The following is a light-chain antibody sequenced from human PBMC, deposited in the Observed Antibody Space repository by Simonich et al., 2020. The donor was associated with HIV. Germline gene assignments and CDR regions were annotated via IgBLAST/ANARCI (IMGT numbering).Light chain of an antibody. CDR3: QQAYSFPPT. J-gene: IGKJ4*01. CDR2: NAS. Sequence: DIQMIQSPSTRSASVGERVTITCRASQSISSWLAWYQQKPGKAPKILIYNASSLESGVPSRFSRSGSGTEFTLTISSLQPDDFATYYCQQAYSFPPTFGGGTKVDLK. V-gene: IGKV1-5*03. CDR1: QSISSW.